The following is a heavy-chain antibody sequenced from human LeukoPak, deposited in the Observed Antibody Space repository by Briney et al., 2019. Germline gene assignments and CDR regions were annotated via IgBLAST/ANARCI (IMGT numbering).Heavy chain of an antibody. CDR3: ARGEYRGSYYFDS. V-gene: IGHV1-2*04. D-gene: IGHD1-26*01. CDR1: GYTFTGYY. Sequence: ASVKVSCKASGYTFTGYYMHWVRQAPGQGLEWMGWINPNSGGTNYAQKFQGWVTMTRDTSISTAYMELSRLRSDDTTVYYCARGEYRGSYYFDSGGREPRVPVPS. J-gene: IGHJ4*02. CDR2: INPNSGGT.